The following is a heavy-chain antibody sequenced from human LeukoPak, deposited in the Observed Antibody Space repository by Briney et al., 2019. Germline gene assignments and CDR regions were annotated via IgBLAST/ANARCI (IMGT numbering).Heavy chain of an antibody. CDR2: MNSDGNST. J-gene: IGHJ4*02. CDR1: GFTFSSYW. Sequence: PGGSLRLSCAASGFTFSSYWMHWVRQAPGKGLVWGSRMNSDGNSTSYADSVTGRSTISRDNAKNTLYLQMNSLRAEDTAVYYCARDHRLRFLGWPGCDYWGQGTLVTVSS. V-gene: IGHV3-74*01. CDR3: ARDHRLRFLGWPGCDY. D-gene: IGHD3-3*01.